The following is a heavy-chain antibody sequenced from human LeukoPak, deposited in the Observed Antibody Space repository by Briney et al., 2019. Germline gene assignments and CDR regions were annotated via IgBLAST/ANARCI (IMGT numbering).Heavy chain of an antibody. CDR2: IIPIFGTA. CDR3: ARERYYYYYMDV. J-gene: IGHJ6*03. V-gene: IGHV1-69*01. CDR1: GGTFSSYA. Sequence: SVKVSCKASGGTFSSYAISWVRQAPGQGLEWMGGIIPIFGTANYAQKFQGRVTITADESTSTAYMELSSLRSEDTAVYYCARERYYYYYMDVWGKGTTVTISS.